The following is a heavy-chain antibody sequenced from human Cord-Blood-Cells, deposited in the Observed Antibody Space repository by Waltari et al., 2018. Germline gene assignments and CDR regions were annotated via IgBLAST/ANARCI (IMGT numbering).Heavy chain of an antibody. CDR1: GFTFSSHG. J-gene: IGHJ4*02. V-gene: IGHV3-33*01. D-gene: IGHD3-16*01. Sequence: QVQLVESGGGVVQPGGSLRPSCAASGFTFSSHGMAWVRQAPGKGLEGVAVIWYDGSNKYYADSVKGRFTISRDNSKNTLYLQMNSLRAEDTVVYYCARDGGSGSEPFDYWGQGTLVTVSS. CDR3: ARDGGSGSEPFDY. CDR2: IWYDGSNK.